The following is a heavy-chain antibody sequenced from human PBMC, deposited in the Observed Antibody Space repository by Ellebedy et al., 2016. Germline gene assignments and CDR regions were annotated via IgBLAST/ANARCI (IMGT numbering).Heavy chain of an antibody. V-gene: IGHV1-2*02. CDR2: INPNSGGT. CDR1: GYTFTSYG. D-gene: IGHD6-6*01. CDR3: ARVPIAARRGAISNWFNP. J-gene: IGHJ5*02. Sequence: ASVKVSCXASGYTFTSYGISWVRQAPGQGLEWMGWINPNSGGTNYAQKFQGRVTMTRDTSISTAYMELSRLRSDDTAVYYCARVPIAARRGAISNWFNPWGQGTLVTVSS.